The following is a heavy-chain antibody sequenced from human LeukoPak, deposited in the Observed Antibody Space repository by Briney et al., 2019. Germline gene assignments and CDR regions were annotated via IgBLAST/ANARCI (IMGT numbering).Heavy chain of an antibody. CDR2: IYSDGVT. CDR3: VRDRAEGKTWVEFDP. J-gene: IGHJ5*02. V-gene: IGHV3-66*02. Sequence: GGSLRLSCAASGFIVNSYAMSWVRQAPGKGLAWVSLIYSDGVTQYADSVKGRFTISRDNSKNTLYLQMNSLRDEDTAVYFCVRDRAEGKTWVEFDPWGQGTLVTASS. CDR1: GFIVNSYA.